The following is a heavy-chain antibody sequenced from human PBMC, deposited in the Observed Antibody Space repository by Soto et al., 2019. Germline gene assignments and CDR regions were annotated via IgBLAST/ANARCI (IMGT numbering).Heavy chain of an antibody. CDR2: IGGGGDT. J-gene: IGHJ5*02. V-gene: IGHV3-13*01. Sequence: GGSLRLSCAASGFTFSSFDMHWVRQATGKGLEWVSGIGGGGDTYYPGSVKGRFTISRENAKNSLYLQMNSLRAGDTAVYYCVTGRPTHWYSWVQGTLVTVSS. CDR1: GFTFSSFD. CDR3: VTGRPTHWYS. D-gene: IGHD1-20*01.